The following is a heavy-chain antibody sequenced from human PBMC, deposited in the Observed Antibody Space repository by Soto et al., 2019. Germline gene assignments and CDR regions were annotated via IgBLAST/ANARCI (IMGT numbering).Heavy chain of an antibody. J-gene: IGHJ5*02. D-gene: IGHD3-10*01. CDR2: IYYSGST. CDR3: ARSYMVRGVANWFDP. Sequence: PSETLSLTCTVSGGSVSSGTYYWSWIRQSPGKGLEWIGYIYYSGSTNYNPSLKSRVTISVDTSKNQFSLKLSSVTAADTAVYYCARSYMVRGVANWFDPWGQGTLVTVSS. CDR1: GGSVSSGTYY. V-gene: IGHV4-61*01.